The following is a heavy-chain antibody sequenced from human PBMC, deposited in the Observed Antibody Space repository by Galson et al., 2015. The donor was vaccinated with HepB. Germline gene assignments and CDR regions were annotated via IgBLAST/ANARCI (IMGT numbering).Heavy chain of an antibody. D-gene: IGHD3-9*01. CDR2: ISGRGGST. Sequence: SLRLSCAASGFTFRSYAMSWVRQAPGKGLEWVSGISGRGGSTYYTDSVKGRFTISRDNSQNMLYLQMSSLRAEDMAVYYCAKDRYDDTLTGYYTHWGQGTLVTVSS. J-gene: IGHJ4*02. CDR1: GFTFRSYA. CDR3: AKDRYDDTLTGYYTH. V-gene: IGHV3-23*01.